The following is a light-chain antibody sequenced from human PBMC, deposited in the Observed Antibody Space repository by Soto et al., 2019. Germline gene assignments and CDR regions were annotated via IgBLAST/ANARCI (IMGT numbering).Light chain of an antibody. Sequence: EVVMTQPPATLSVSPGERATLSCRASQSVSSDVAWFQQKPGQPPRLLIYGASTRAPGIPDRFSGSGSGTEFTLTISSLQSEDFAVYYCQQYYNWAKTFGQGTKVEIK. J-gene: IGKJ1*01. CDR1: QSVSSD. CDR2: GAS. CDR3: QQYYNWAKT. V-gene: IGKV3-15*01.